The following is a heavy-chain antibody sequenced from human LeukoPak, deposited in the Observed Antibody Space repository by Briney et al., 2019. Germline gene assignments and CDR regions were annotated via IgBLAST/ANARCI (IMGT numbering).Heavy chain of an antibody. J-gene: IGHJ4*02. CDR2: ISYDGSNK. CDR3: AKDWSDTAQYYFDY. CDR1: GFTFSTYW. D-gene: IGHD5-18*01. Sequence: GGSLRLSCAASGFTFSTYWMHWVRQAPGKGLEWVAVISYDGSNKYYADSVKGRFTISRDNSKNTLYLQMNSLRAEDTAVYYCAKDWSDTAQYYFDYWGQGTLVTVSS. V-gene: IGHV3-30*18.